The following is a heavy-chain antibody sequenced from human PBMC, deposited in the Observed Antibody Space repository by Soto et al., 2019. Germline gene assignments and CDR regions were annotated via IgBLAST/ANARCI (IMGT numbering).Heavy chain of an antibody. CDR2: INPGTGYR. Sequence: QVQFVQSGAEVKKPGASVRLSCKPSGYTLPNYSIQWVRQAAGQGLQWLGWINPGTGYREYSRRFQGRLTLSMDNSATTFYMDLTSLTPEDTAMYFCTRDLNGGNPFDYWGQGTLVTVSS. CDR1: GYTLPNYS. J-gene: IGHJ4*02. V-gene: IGHV1-3*01. CDR3: TRDLNGGNPFDY. D-gene: IGHD2-8*01.